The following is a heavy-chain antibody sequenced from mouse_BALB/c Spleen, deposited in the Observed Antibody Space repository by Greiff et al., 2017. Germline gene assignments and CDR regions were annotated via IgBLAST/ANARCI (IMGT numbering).Heavy chain of an antibody. J-gene: IGHJ3*01. Sequence: EVKLVESGPSLVKPSQTLPLTCSVTGDSITSGYWNWIRKFPGNKLEYMGYISYSGSTYYNPSLKSRISITRDTSKNQYYLQLNSVTTEDTATYYCARFDGYDGGFAYWGQGTLVTVSA. CDR1: GDSITSGY. V-gene: IGHV3-8*02. D-gene: IGHD2-2*01. CDR3: ARFDGYDGGFAY. CDR2: ISYSGST.